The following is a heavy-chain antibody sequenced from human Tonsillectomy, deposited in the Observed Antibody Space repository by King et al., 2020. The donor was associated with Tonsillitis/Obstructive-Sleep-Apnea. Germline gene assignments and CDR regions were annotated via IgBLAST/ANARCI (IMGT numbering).Heavy chain of an antibody. Sequence: DVQLVESGGGVVWPGGSLRLSCAASGFTFDDFGMSWVRQAPGKGLEWVSGINWNGDRTRYADSVKGRFTISRDNAKKSLYLQMSSLTAEDTAFYYCARNFGDPEYWGQGTLVTVSS. V-gene: IGHV3-20*04. CDR3: ARNFGDPEY. D-gene: IGHD4-17*01. J-gene: IGHJ4*02. CDR2: INWNGDRT. CDR1: GFTFDDFG.